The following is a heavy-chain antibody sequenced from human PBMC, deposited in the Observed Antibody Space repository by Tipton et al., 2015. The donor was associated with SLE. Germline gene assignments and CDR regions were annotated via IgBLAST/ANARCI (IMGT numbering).Heavy chain of an antibody. Sequence: SLRLSCAASGFNFRSYGMHWVRQAPGKGLEWVAVIWADGSNQFYADSVEGRFTISRDSSRNMLYLEMNSLRPEDTAVYSCARRYSSGWFIDSWGQGTLVTVSS. CDR3: ARRYSSGWFIDS. V-gene: IGHV3-33*01. J-gene: IGHJ4*02. CDR2: IWADGSNQ. D-gene: IGHD6-19*01. CDR1: GFNFRSYG.